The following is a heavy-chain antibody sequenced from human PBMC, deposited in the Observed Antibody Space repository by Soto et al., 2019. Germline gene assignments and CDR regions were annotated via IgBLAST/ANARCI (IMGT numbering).Heavy chain of an antibody. D-gene: IGHD2-15*01. CDR3: TRPGYSSGWEDY. V-gene: IGHV3-73*01. Sequence: GGSLRLSCVVSGFTFSGSAMHWVRQASGKGLEWLGRIRSKPHNYATTYAASVEGRFTLSRDDSKNTVYLQMNSLKTEDTALYYCTRPGYSSGWEDYWGQGTLVTVSS. CDR1: GFTFSGSA. CDR2: IRSKPHNYAT. J-gene: IGHJ4*02.